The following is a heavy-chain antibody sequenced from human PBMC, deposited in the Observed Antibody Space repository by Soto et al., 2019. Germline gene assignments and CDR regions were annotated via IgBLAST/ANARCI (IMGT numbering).Heavy chain of an antibody. J-gene: IGHJ6*02. CDR1: GGTFSSSA. CDR3: AAQRDTAMEANYYYYGMDV. D-gene: IGHD5-18*01. CDR2: IVVGSGNT. Sequence: SVKVSCKASGGTFSSSAVQWVRQARGQRLEWIGWIVVGSGNTNYAQKFQERVTITRDMSTSTAYMELSSLRSEDTAVYYCAAQRDTAMEANYYYYGMDVWGQGTTVTVSS. V-gene: IGHV1-58*01.